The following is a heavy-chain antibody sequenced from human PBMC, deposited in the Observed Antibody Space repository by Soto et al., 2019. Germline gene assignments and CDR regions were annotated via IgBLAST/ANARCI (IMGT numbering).Heavy chain of an antibody. J-gene: IGHJ4*02. D-gene: IGHD6-25*01. CDR2: ITGSGSFT. CDR3: VKDSGRWYYFDY. CDR1: GFTFNSFA. V-gene: IGHV3-23*01. Sequence: GGSLRLSCAASGFTFNSFAMSWVRQAPGKGLEWVSGITGSGSFTYYAASVKGRFTISRDNRKNTLYLQIDSLRGEDTASYYCVKDSGRWYYFDYWGPGTLVTVSS.